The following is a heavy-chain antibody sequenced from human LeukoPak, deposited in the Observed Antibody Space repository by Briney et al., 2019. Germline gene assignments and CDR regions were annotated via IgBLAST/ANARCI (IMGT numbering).Heavy chain of an antibody. CDR1: GFTFSSYA. CDR2: ISGSGGST. J-gene: IGHJ4*02. CDR3: AKDFEDTAIVPQDY. D-gene: IGHD5-18*01. Sequence: GGSLRLSCGASGFTFSSYAMSWVRQAPGKGLEWVSAISGSGGSTYYADSVKGRFTISRDNSKNTLYLQMNSLRAEDTAVYYCAKDFEDTAIVPQDYWGQGTLVTVSS. V-gene: IGHV3-23*01.